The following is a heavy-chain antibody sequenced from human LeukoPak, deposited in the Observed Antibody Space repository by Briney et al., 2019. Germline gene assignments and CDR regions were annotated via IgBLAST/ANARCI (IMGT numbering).Heavy chain of an antibody. Sequence: PGGSLRLSCAASGFTFSSYAMSWVRQAPGKGLEWVSAISGSGAGTYYADSVKGRFTISRDNSKNTLYLQMNSLSVEDTAVYYCAKPGYCTNGVCYNGGEFDYWGQGTLVTVSS. D-gene: IGHD2-8*01. J-gene: IGHJ4*02. CDR2: ISGSGAGT. CDR1: GFTFSSYA. CDR3: AKPGYCTNGVCYNGGEFDY. V-gene: IGHV3-23*01.